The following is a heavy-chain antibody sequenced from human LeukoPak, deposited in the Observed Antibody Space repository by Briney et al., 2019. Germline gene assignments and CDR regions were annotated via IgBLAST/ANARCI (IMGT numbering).Heavy chain of an antibody. CDR3: ARDSKGYDFDY. CDR2: IWYEGSNK. Sequence: GGSLRLSCAASGFTFSSYGMHGVRHAPGKGLEGVAVIWYEGSNKYYADSVKGRFTISRDHSKNTLYLQMNSLRAEDTAVYYCARDSKGYDFDYWGQGTLVTVSS. V-gene: IGHV3-33*01. CDR1: GFTFSSYG. D-gene: IGHD5-12*01. J-gene: IGHJ4*02.